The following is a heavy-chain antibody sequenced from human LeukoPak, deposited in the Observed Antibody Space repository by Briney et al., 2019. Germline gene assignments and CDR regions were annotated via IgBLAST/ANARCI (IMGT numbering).Heavy chain of an antibody. CDR2: INHSGST. Sequence: PSETLSLTCAVYGGSFSGYYWRWIRQPPGKGLEWIGEINHSGSTNYNPSLKSRVTISVDTSKHQFSLKLSSVTAADTAVYYCAREVNTVDYYYYYMDVWGKGTTVTVSS. CDR1: GGSFSGYY. CDR3: AREVNTVDYYYYYMDV. D-gene: IGHD4-23*01. V-gene: IGHV4-34*01. J-gene: IGHJ6*03.